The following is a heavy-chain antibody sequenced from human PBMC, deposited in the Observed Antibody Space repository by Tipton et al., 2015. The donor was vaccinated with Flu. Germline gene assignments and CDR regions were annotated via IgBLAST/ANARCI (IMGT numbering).Heavy chain of an antibody. CDR3: ARDPFPAAAEDDAFDV. CDR1: GYSFTTYY. D-gene: IGHD3-3*02. CDR2: IDPTNGGT. V-gene: IGHV1-46*01. J-gene: IGHJ3*01. Sequence: QVQLVQSGPEVKKPGASVNISCAASGYSFTTYYIHWVRQAPGQGFEWMGIIDPTNGGTTYADEFEGRLSMTRDTSTNTVYMELNSLTFDDTAVYSCARDPFPAAAEDDAFDVWGQGTLVTVSS.